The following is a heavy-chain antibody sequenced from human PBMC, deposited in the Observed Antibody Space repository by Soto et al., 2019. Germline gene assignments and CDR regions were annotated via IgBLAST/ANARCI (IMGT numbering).Heavy chain of an antibody. J-gene: IGHJ4*02. D-gene: IGHD3-22*01. CDR1: GYTFTGYY. CDR3: ARDLGTYYDSSGYHFDY. CDR2: INPNSGGT. Sequence: WASVKVSCKASGYTFTGYYMHWVRQAPGQGLEWMGWINPNSGGTNYAQKFQGRVTMTRDTSISTAYMELSRLRSDDTAVYYCARDLGTYYDSSGYHFDYWGQGTLVTVSS. V-gene: IGHV1-2*02.